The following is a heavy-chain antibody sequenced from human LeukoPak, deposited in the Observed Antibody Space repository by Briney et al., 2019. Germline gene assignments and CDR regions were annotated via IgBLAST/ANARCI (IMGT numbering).Heavy chain of an antibody. D-gene: IGHD2-15*01. V-gene: IGHV4-38-2*02. CDR1: GYSISSGYY. J-gene: IGHJ5*02. CDR3: ARDVSYCSGGSCYPGPDWFDP. Sequence: SETPSLTCAASGYSISSGYYWGWIRQPPGKGLEWIGSIYHSGSTYYNPSLKSRVTISVDTSKNQFSLKLSSVTAADTAVYYCARDVSYCSGGSCYPGPDWFDPWGQGTLVTVSS. CDR2: IYHSGST.